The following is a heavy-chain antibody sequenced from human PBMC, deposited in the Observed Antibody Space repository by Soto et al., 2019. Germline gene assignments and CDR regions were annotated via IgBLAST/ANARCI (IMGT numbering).Heavy chain of an antibody. D-gene: IGHD2-15*01. Sequence: QVQLQQWGAGLLKPSETLSLTCAVYGGSFSGYYWSWIRQPPGKGLEWIGEINHSGSTNYNPSLKSRVTISVDTTKYQFSLKLSSVTAADTAVYYCARNGGYCSGGSCFIYFDYWGQGTLVTVSS. V-gene: IGHV4-34*02. J-gene: IGHJ4*02. CDR3: ARNGGYCSGGSCFIYFDY. CDR2: INHSGST. CDR1: GGSFSGYY.